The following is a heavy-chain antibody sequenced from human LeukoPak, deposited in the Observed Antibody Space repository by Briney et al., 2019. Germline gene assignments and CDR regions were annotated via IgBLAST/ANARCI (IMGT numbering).Heavy chain of an antibody. CDR2: IYYSGST. Sequence: SETLSLTCTVSGGSISSSSYYWGWIRQPPGKGLEWIGTIYYSGSTYYNPSLKSRVTISVDTSKNQFSLKLSSVTAADTAVYYCARGIAVAGRVWPYYFDYWGQGTLVTVSS. CDR3: ARGIAVAGRVWPYYFDY. CDR1: GGSISSSSYY. D-gene: IGHD6-19*01. V-gene: IGHV4-39*07. J-gene: IGHJ4*02.